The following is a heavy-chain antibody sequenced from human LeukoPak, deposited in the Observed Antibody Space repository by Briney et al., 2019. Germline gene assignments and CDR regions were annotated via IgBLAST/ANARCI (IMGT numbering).Heavy chain of an antibody. CDR3: ARDSATTGEVKFDP. CDR1: GGSINSY. D-gene: IGHD4-17*01. J-gene: IGHJ5*02. Sequence: SETLSLTCIVSGGSINSYWSWIRQPAGKGLEWIGRISGSGTITYNPALQSRLTISIDTSKNQFSLKLMSVTAADTAVYYCARDSATTGEVKFDPWGQGILVTVSS. V-gene: IGHV4-4*07. CDR2: ISGSGTI.